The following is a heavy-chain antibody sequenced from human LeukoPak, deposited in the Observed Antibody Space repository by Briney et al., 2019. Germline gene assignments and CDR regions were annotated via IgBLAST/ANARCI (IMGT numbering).Heavy chain of an antibody. CDR1: GYTFTSYG. V-gene: IGHV1-18*01. CDR3: AEDSWGPIDY. J-gene: IGHJ4*02. CDR2: ISAYNGNT. D-gene: IGHD7-27*01. Sequence: GASVKVSCKASGYTFTSYGISWVRQAPGQGLEWMGWISAYNGNTNYAQKLQGRVTMTTDTSTSTAYMELRSLRAEDTAVYYCAEDSWGPIDYWGQGTLVTVSS.